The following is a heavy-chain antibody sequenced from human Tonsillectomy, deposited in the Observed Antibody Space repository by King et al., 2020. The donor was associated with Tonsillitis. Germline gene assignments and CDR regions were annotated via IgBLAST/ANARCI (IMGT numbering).Heavy chain of an antibody. D-gene: IGHD3-10*01. CDR1: GASIISNGHY. V-gene: IGHV4-39*01. J-gene: IGHJ3*01. Sequence: QLQESGPGLVTPSETLSLTCTVSGASIISNGHYWAWIRQSPGKGLEWIGSIYSSGTTYYNPSLKSRVSMSVDTSKNQCSLNVTSVTDTDTPIYYSARHLMLRRPLDSFDVWGQGTLVTVSS. CDR2: IYSSGTT. CDR3: ARHLMLRRPLDSFDV.